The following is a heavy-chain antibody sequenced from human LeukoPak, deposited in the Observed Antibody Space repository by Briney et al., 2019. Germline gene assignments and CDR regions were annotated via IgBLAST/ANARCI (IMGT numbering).Heavy chain of an antibody. CDR3: ASESGSGSYYDY. CDR1: GYSFSSYW. Sequence: GESLKISCKGSGYSFSSYWITWVRQMPGKGLEWMGRIDPSDSYTKYSSSFQGHVTVSVDKSISTAYLQWSSLKAPDTAMYYCASESGSGSYYDYWGQGTLVTVSS. D-gene: IGHD3-10*01. J-gene: IGHJ4*02. V-gene: IGHV5-10-1*01. CDR2: IDPSDSYT.